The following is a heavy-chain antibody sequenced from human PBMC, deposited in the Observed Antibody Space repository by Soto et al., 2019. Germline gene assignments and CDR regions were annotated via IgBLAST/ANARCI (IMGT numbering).Heavy chain of an antibody. CDR2: ISFSGST. CDR3: ANIYGGNTPY. CDR1: GGSISGNIYY. J-gene: IGHJ4*02. D-gene: IGHD4-17*01. V-gene: IGHV4-39*01. Sequence: SETLSLTCAVSGGSISGNIYYWGWIRQPPGKGLEWIGSISFSGSTYYNPSLKSRVTISVDTSKNQFSLNLNSVTAADTAVYYCANIYGGNTPYWGQGTLVTVSS.